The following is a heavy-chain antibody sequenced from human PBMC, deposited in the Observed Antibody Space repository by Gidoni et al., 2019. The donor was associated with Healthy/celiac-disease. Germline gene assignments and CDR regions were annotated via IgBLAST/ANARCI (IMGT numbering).Heavy chain of an antibody. J-gene: IGHJ4*02. Sequence: QVQLVESGGGVVQPGRSLRLYCAASGFTFSSYAMHWVRQAPGKGLEWVAVISYDGSNKYYADSVKGRFTISRDNSKNTLYLQMNSLRAEDTAVYYCARARRDGYPPWGYWGQGTLVTVSS. CDR2: ISYDGSNK. CDR1: GFTFSSYA. V-gene: IGHV3-30-3*01. CDR3: ARARRDGYPPWGY. D-gene: IGHD5-12*01.